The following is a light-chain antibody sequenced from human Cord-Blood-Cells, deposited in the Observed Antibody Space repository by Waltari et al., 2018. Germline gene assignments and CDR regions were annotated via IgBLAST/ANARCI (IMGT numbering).Light chain of an antibody. CDR1: PSVFYSSNNEDY. CDR2: WAS. Sequence: DIVMTQSPDSLAVSLGERAHINCKPSPSVFYSSNNEDYLAWYQQKPVQPPKLLIYWASTRESGVPDRFSGSGSGTDFTLTISSLQAEDVAVYYCQQYYSTPVIFGGGTKVEIK. J-gene: IGKJ4*01. CDR3: QQYYSTPVI. V-gene: IGKV4-1*01.